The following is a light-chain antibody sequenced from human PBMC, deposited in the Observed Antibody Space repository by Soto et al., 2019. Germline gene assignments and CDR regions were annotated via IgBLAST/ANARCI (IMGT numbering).Light chain of an antibody. Sequence: EIVMTQPPATLSVSPGERATLSCRASQSVSSNLAWYQQKPGQAPRLLIYGASTRATGIPARFSGSGSGTEFTLTISSLQSEDFAVYYCQQYNNWPQTFGQGTKVDTK. J-gene: IGKJ1*01. CDR1: QSVSSN. CDR2: GAS. V-gene: IGKV3-15*01. CDR3: QQYNNWPQT.